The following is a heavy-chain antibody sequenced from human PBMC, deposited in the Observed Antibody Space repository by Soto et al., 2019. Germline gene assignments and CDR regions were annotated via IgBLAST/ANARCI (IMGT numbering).Heavy chain of an antibody. CDR2: IYYSGST. CDR3: APPLPGTGVGAPPKVVDY. CDR1: GGSISSSSYY. J-gene: IGHJ4*02. V-gene: IGHV4-39*01. Sequence: SETLSLTCTVSGGSISSSSYYWGWIRQPPGKGLEWIGSIYYSGSTYYNPSLKSRVTISVDTSKNQFSLKLSSVTAADTAVYYCAPPLPGTGVGAPPKVVDYGGQGPLVTVSS. D-gene: IGHD1-26*01.